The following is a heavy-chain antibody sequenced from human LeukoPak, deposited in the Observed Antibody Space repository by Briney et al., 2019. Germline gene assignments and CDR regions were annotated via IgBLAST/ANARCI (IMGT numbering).Heavy chain of an antibody. D-gene: IGHD3-22*01. CDR3: AKGLYDSSGYYYRYFQH. CDR1: GFTFSSYA. CDR2: ISASGGST. V-gene: IGHV3-23*01. J-gene: IGHJ1*01. Sequence: GGSLRLSCAASGFTFSSYAMSWVRQAPGKGLEWVSAISASGGSTYYADSVKGRFTISRDNSKSTLYLQVNSLRAEDTAVYYCAKGLYDSSGYYYRYFQHWGQGTLVTVSS.